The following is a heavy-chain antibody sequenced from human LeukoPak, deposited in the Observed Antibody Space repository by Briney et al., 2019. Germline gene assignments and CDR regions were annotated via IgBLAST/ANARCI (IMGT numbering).Heavy chain of an antibody. CDR1: GGTFSSYA. J-gene: IGHJ5*02. CDR2: IVPIFGSA. D-gene: IGHD5-12*01. CDR3: AKDAGVANRWFDP. V-gene: IGHV1-69*13. Sequence: ASVKVSCKASGGTFSSYAISWVRQAPGQGLEWMGGIVPIFGSANYAQKFQGRVTITADESTTTAYMELTGLRSEDTAVYYCAKDAGVANRWFDPWGQGTLVTVSS.